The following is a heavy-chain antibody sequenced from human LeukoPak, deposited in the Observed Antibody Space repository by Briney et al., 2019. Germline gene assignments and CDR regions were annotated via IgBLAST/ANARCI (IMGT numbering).Heavy chain of an antibody. V-gene: IGHV3-7*03. J-gene: IGHJ6*02. CDR2: VNRDGSET. Sequence: GGSLRLSCAASGFALSSHWMTWVRQVPGRGPEWVANVNRDGSETYYLDSVKGRFTISKDYAKNSLYLQMNSLRAEDTALYHCARNNGMDVWGQGTTVIVSS. CDR3: ARNNGMDV. CDR1: GFALSSHW.